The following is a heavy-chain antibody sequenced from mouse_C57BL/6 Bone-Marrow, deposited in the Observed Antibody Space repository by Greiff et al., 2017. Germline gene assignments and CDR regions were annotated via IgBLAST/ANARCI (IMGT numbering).Heavy chain of an antibody. V-gene: IGHV1-18*01. CDR1: GYTFTDYN. J-gene: IGHJ2*01. CDR3: ARRGLGRSYFDY. CDR2: INPNNGGT. Sequence: EVKLVESGPELVKPGASVKIPCKASGYTFTDYNMDWVKQSHGKSLEWIGDINPNNGGTIYNQKFKGKATLTVDKSSSTAYMELRSLTSEDTAVYYCARRGLGRSYFDYWGQGTTLTVSS. D-gene: IGHD4-1*01.